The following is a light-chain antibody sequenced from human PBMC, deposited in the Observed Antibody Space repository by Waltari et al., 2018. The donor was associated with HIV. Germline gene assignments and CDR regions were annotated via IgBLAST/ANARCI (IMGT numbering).Light chain of an antibody. CDR1: SSDVGGQQS. J-gene: IGLJ2*01. V-gene: IGLV2-14*01. CDR2: EVS. Sequence: QSALTQPASVSGSPGPSITISCTGPSSDVGGQQSVSWYQQHPGKAPKLMLYEVSNRPSGISNRFSGSKSGNTASLNISGLQAEDEADYYCSSYTSRNTPHVLLGGGTKLTVL. CDR3: SSYTSRNTPHVL.